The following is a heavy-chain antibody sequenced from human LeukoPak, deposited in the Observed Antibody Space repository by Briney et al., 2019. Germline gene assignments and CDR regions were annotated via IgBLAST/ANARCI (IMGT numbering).Heavy chain of an antibody. Sequence: SETLSLTCTVSGGSISSYYWSWIRQPPGKGLEWIGYIYYSGSTNYNPSLKSRVTISVDTSKNQSSLKLSSVTAADTAVYYCARGSVTYGYYYYGMDVWGQGTTVTVSS. J-gene: IGHJ6*02. CDR1: GGSISSYY. V-gene: IGHV4-59*01. CDR2: IYYSGST. CDR3: ARGSVTYGYYYYGMDV. D-gene: IGHD4-11*01.